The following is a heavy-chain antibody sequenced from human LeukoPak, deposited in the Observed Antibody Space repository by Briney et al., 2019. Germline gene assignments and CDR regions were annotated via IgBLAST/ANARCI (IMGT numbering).Heavy chain of an antibody. CDR3: ARSYGWELLSDY. V-gene: IGHV3-72*01. J-gene: IGHJ4*02. Sequence: GGSLRLSCAAYGFTFSDHYMDWVRQAPGKGLEWVGRTRNKANSYTTAYAASVKGRFTISRDDSKIPLYLQMNSLKTEDTAVYYCARSYGWELLSDYWGQGTLVTVSS. CDR1: GFTFSDHY. CDR2: TRNKANSYTT. D-gene: IGHD1-26*01.